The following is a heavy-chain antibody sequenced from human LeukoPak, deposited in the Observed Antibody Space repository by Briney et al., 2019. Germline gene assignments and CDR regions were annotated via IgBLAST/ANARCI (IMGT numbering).Heavy chain of an antibody. V-gene: IGHV3-66*01. D-gene: IGHD3-22*01. CDR1: GFTVSSNY. CDR2: IYSGGST. J-gene: IGHJ4*02. CDR3: ATTPGDSSGYPYYFDY. Sequence: PGGSLRLSCAASGFTVSSNYMSWVRQAPGKGLEWVSVIYSGGSTYYADSVKGRFTISRDNSKNTLYLQMNSLRAEDTAVYYCATTPGDSSGYPYYFDYWGQGTLVTVSS.